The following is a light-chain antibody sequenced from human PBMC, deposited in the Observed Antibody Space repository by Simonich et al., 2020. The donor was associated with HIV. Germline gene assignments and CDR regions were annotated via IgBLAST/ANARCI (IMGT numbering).Light chain of an antibody. CDR2: QDG. V-gene: IGLV3-1*01. CDR3: QAWDTSTGV. Sequence: SYELTQPPSVSVSPGQTASITCSGVKLGDKYACWYQQKPGQSPVLVIYQDGKRPSGIPERFSGSNSGNTATLTISGTQAMDEADYYCQAWDTSTGVFGGGTKLTVL. J-gene: IGLJ3*02. CDR1: KLGDKY.